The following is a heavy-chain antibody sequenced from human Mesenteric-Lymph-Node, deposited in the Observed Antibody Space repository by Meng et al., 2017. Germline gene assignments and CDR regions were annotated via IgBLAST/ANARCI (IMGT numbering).Heavy chain of an antibody. CDR3: ARRAANYYDSSGYYNPRRSSNYYYGMDV. J-gene: IGHJ6*02. CDR1: GYTFTSYY. V-gene: IGHV1-46*01. Sequence: ASVMVSCKASGYTFTSYYMHCVRHAPRQGLEWMGIINPSGGSTSYAQKFQGRVTMTRDTSTSTVYMELSSLRSEDTAVYYCARRAANYYDSSGYYNPRRSSNYYYGMDVWGQGTTVTVSS. CDR2: INPSGGST. D-gene: IGHD3-22*01.